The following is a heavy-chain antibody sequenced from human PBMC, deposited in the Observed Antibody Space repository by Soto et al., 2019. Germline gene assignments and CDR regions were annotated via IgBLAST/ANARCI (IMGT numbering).Heavy chain of an antibody. J-gene: IGHJ4*02. D-gene: IGHD3-10*01. CDR1: GFTFSDHY. V-gene: IGHV3-72*01. Sequence: GGSLRLSCAASGFTFSDHYMDWVRQAPGKELEWVSRIRKEANSFTTECATFVNGRFTISRDDSKNTLVLQMDSLRVEDTSVYYFAKGAVYGSGSYYNPSAYLDYWGQGTLVTSP. CDR3: AKGAVYGSGSYYNPSAYLDY. CDR2: IRKEANSFTT.